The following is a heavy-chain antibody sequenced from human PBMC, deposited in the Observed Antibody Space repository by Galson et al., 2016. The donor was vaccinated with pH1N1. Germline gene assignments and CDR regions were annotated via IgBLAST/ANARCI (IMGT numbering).Heavy chain of an antibody. CDR1: GFTFSNTW. CDR3: FGWHDAAWGTGNTFEV. Sequence: SLRLSCAASGFTFSNTWMHWVRQAPGKGLEWVGRIKSKFHGGAKDYAAPVQGRFTISRADSENTLNLQMNSLKTEDTALYYCFGWHDAAWGTGNTFEVWGQGTMVSVSS. J-gene: IGHJ3*01. V-gene: IGHV3-15*01. CDR2: IKSKFHGGAK. D-gene: IGHD1-14*01.